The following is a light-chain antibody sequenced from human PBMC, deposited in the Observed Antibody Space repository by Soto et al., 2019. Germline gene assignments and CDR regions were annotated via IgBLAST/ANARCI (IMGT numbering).Light chain of an antibody. CDR3: QSYTTSSTLV. J-gene: IGLJ2*01. CDR1: SSDVGGYNF. CDR2: DVT. V-gene: IGLV2-14*01. Sequence: QSALTQPASVSGSPGQSITISCTGTSSDVGGYNFVSWYQQHPGKAPKLMIYDVTNRPSGISNRFSGSKSGNTATLTISGLQAEDEADYYCQSYTTSSTLVFGGGTKLTVL.